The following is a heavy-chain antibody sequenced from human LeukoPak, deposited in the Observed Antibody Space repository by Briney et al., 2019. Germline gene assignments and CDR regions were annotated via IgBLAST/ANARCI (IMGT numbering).Heavy chain of an antibody. V-gene: IGHV1-2*02. J-gene: IGHJ4*02. CDR2: INPNSGGT. Sequence: GASVKVSCKASGYTFTGYYMHWVRQAPGQGLEWMGLINPNSGGTNCAQKFQGRVTMTRDTSISTAYMELSRLRSDDTAVYYCARVERFGATVDYWGQGTLVTVSS. CDR1: GYTFTGYY. D-gene: IGHD1-26*01. CDR3: ARVERFGATVDY.